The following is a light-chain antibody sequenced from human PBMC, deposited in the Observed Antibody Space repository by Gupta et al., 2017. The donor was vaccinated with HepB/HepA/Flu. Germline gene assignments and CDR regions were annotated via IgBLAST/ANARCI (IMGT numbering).Light chain of an antibody. J-gene: IGKJ3*01. V-gene: IGKV1D-12*01. Sequence: DIQMTQSPSSVSASVGDRVTITCRASQGINVWLAWYQQKPGNAPKLLIYSASRVQSGVPSRFSGGGSGTDFTLTISSLQAEDFATYYCQQVDSFPFTFGHGTKVDI. CDR3: QQVDSFPFT. CDR2: SAS. CDR1: QGINVW.